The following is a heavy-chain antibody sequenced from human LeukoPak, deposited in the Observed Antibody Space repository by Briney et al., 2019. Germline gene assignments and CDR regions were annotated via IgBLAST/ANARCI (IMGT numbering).Heavy chain of an antibody. D-gene: IGHD5-18*01. J-gene: IGHJ4*02. CDR3: ARHSSGYSYGHAPFDY. V-gene: IGHV4-39*01. Sequence: GSLRLSCAASGFTVSSNYMSWVRQPPGKGLEWIGSIYFSGTTYYNPSLKSRVTMSADTSKNQFSLKLSSVTAAGTAVFYCARHSSGYSYGHAPFDYWGQGTLVTVSS. CDR2: IYFSGTT. CDR1: GFTVSSNY.